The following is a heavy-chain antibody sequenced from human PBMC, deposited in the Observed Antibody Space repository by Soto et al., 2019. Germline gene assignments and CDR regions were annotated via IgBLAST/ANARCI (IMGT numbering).Heavy chain of an antibody. J-gene: IGHJ5*01. CDR2: IYNIMST. Sequence: SETLSLTCTVSGGPVKSDFYYWSWIRQPPGKGLEWIGYIYNIMSTNYNPSLRSRATMSLDTSNNQFSLKLTSVTAADTAVYYCARERRAGNWFDSWGQGTLVTVSS. CDR1: GGPVKSDFYY. CDR3: ARERRAGNWFDS. D-gene: IGHD3-10*01. V-gene: IGHV4-61*01.